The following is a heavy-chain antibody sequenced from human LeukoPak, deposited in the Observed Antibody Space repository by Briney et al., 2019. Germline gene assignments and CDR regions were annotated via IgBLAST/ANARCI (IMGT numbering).Heavy chain of an antibody. V-gene: IGHV3-30*18. Sequence: GRSLRLSCAASGFTFSSYGMHWVRQAPGKGLEWVAVISYDGSNKYYADSVKGRFTISRDNSKNTLYLQMNSLRAEDTAVYYCAKAGIAAAGSPFDYWGQGTLVTVSS. D-gene: IGHD6-13*01. CDR1: GFTFSSYG. CDR3: AKAGIAAAGSPFDY. CDR2: ISYDGSNK. J-gene: IGHJ4*02.